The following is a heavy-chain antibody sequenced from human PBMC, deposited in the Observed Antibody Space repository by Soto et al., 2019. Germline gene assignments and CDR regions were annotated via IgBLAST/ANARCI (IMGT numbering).Heavy chain of an antibody. D-gene: IGHD5-18*01. Sequence: PSETLSLTCPVSGGSISSYYWSWIRQPAGKGLEWIGRIYTSGSTNYNPSLKSRVTMSVDTSKNQFSLKLSSVTAADTAVYYCARDRTHSYGPNNWFDPWGQGTLVTVSS. J-gene: IGHJ5*02. CDR1: GGSISSYY. CDR2: IYTSGST. V-gene: IGHV4-4*07. CDR3: ARDRTHSYGPNNWFDP.